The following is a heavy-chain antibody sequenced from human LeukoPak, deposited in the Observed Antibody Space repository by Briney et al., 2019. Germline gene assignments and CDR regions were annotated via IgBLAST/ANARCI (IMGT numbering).Heavy chain of an antibody. D-gene: IGHD1-26*01. V-gene: IGHV1-69*04. CDR1: GGTFSNYA. Sequence: SVKVSCKASGGTFSNYAISWVRQAPGQGLEWMGRIIPMVGSADYAQKFQGRVTITADKATSTVYMELRSLRSDDTAVYYCARDGGWALVRGYFDYWGQGTLVTVSS. CDR2: IIPMVGSA. J-gene: IGHJ4*02. CDR3: ARDGGWALVRGYFDY.